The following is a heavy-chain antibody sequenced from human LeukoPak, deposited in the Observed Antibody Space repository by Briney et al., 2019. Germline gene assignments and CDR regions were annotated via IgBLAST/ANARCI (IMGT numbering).Heavy chain of an antibody. J-gene: IGHJ4*02. CDR1: GYTFTSYG. D-gene: IGHD3-22*01. Sequence: GASVKVSCKASGYTFTSYGISWVRQAPGQGLEWMGWISAYNGNTNYAQKLQGRVTMTTDTSTSTAYMELRSLRSDDTAVYYCARKRVEYYCDSSSFDYWGQGTLVTVSS. CDR2: ISAYNGNT. CDR3: ARKRVEYYCDSSSFDY. V-gene: IGHV1-18*01.